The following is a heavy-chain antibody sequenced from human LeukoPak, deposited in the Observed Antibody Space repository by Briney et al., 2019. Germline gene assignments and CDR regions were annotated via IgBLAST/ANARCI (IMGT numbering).Heavy chain of an antibody. D-gene: IGHD6-25*01. J-gene: IGHJ4*01. Sequence: SETLSLTCAVYGGSFSGYYWSWIRQPPGKGLEWIGEINHSGSTNYNPSLKSRVTISVDTSKNQVSLKMSSVTAADTADCAKSGGYGLIDYWGQGTLVTVSS. CDR3: SGGYGLIDY. CDR2: INHSGST. V-gene: IGHV4-34*01. CDR1: GGSFSGYY.